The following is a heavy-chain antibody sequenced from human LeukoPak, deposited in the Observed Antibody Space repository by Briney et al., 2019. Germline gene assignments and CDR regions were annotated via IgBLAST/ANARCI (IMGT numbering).Heavy chain of an antibody. D-gene: IGHD1-26*01. CDR3: ARDPRIVGATGASDI. CDR2: IKQDGSEK. Sequence: GGSLRLSCAASGFTFSSYWMSWVRQAPGKGLEWVANIKQDGSEKNYVDSVKGRFSISRDNAKNSLYLQMISLRAEDTAVYYCARDPRIVGATGASDIWAKGQWSPSLQ. CDR1: GFTFSSYW. J-gene: IGHJ3*02. V-gene: IGHV3-7*01.